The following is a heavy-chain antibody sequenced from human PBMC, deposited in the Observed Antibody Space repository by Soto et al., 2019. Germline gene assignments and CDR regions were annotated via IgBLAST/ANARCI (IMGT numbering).Heavy chain of an antibody. CDR3: AREYLGAMAPVDY. V-gene: IGHV1-3*01. CDR2: INAGNGNT. D-gene: IGHD1-26*01. CDR1: GYTFTSYA. Sequence: EASVKVSCKASGYTFTSYAMHWVRQAPGQRLEWMGWINAGNGNTKYSQKFQGRVNITRDTSASTAYMELSSLRSEDTAVYYCAREYLGAMAPVDYWGQGTLVTVSS. J-gene: IGHJ4*02.